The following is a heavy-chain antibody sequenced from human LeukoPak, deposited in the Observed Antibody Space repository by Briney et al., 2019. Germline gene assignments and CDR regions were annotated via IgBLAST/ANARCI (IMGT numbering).Heavy chain of an antibody. Sequence: GGSLRLSCAASRFIFGSYWMTWVRQAPGKGLEWVANINQDGSLKYYVDSLEGRFTISRDNAKNSLYLQVNSLRIEDTAVYYCARIGYTSSSLDYWGQGTLVTVSS. CDR1: RFIFGSYW. V-gene: IGHV3-7*01. CDR2: INQDGSLK. D-gene: IGHD6-13*01. J-gene: IGHJ4*02. CDR3: ARIGYTSSSLDY.